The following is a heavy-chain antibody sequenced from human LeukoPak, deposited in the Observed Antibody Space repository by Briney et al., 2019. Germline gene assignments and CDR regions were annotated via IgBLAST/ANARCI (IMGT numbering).Heavy chain of an antibody. CDR1: GFTFSCYA. V-gene: IGHV3-30-3*01. Sequence: GGSLRLSCAASGFTFSCYAMHWVRQAPGKGLEWVAVISYDGSNKYYADSVKGRFTISRDNSKNTLYLQMNSLRAEDTAVYYCARSTSSEYDIYHFDYWGQGTLVTVSS. J-gene: IGHJ4*02. CDR2: ISYDGSNK. D-gene: IGHD3-9*01. CDR3: ARSTSSEYDIYHFDY.